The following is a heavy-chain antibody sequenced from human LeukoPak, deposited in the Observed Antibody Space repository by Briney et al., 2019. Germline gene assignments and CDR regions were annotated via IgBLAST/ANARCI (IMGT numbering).Heavy chain of an antibody. D-gene: IGHD3-10*01. J-gene: IGHJ4*02. V-gene: IGHV3-48*02. CDR2: ISGSSSDL. CDR3: ARDRFSGTNYKPLFDY. Sequence: PGGSLRLSCAVSGFAFGSNSMNWVCQTPGKGLEWVSYISGSSSDLKYADSVKGRFTISRDNAKNSLYLQMNSLRDEDTAIYYCARDRFSGTNYKPLFDYWGQGTLVTVSS. CDR1: GFAFGSNS.